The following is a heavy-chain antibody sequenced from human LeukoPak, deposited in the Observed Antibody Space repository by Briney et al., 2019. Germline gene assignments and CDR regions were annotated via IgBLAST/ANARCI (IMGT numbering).Heavy chain of an antibody. CDR3: AKDIQLST. J-gene: IGHJ3*01. V-gene: IGHV3-23*01. CDR2: IASSGGST. CDR1: GFTSSSAA. D-gene: IGHD5-24*01. Sequence: GGSLRLSCAASGFTSSSAAMTWVRQAPGKGLEWVSLIASSGGSTYYADSVKGRFTISRDNSKNTLSLQMNSLRVEDTAIYYCAKDIQLSTWGRGTMVTVSS.